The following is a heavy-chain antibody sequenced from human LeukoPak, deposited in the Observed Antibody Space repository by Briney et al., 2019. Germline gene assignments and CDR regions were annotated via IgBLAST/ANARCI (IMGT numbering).Heavy chain of an antibody. CDR1: GFIVSSNY. CDR3: VRAGDYYDSGSYYFDY. J-gene: IGHJ4*02. V-gene: IGHV3-53*01. CDR2: IYRGGAT. D-gene: IGHD3-10*01. Sequence: GGSLRLSCAASGFIVSSNYMSWVRQAPGKGLEWVSVIYRGGATYYADSVKGRFTISRDSSTKTVHLQMNSLRAEDTAVYYCVRAGDYYDSGSYYFDYWGQGTLVTVSS.